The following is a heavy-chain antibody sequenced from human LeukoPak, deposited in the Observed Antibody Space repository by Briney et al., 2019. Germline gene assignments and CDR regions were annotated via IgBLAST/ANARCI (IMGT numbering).Heavy chain of an antibody. Sequence: ASVKVSCKASGYTFTSYDINWVRQATGQGLEWMGWMNPNSGNTGYAQKFQGRVTITRNTSISTAYMELSSLRSEDTAVYYCARAPASNVAVAGGGWFDPWGQGTLVTVSS. V-gene: IGHV1-8*03. J-gene: IGHJ5*02. CDR3: ARAPASNVAVAGGGWFDP. CDR2: MNPNSGNT. CDR1: GYTFTSYD. D-gene: IGHD6-19*01.